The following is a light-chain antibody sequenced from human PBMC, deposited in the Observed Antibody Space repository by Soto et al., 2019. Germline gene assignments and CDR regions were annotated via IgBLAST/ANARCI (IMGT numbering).Light chain of an antibody. CDR3: SSYTSSSTRV. V-gene: IGLV2-14*01. J-gene: IGLJ3*02. Sequence: ALSQPVSVSGSPGQSITISCTGTSSDVGGYNYVSWYQQHPGKAPKLMIYEVSNRPSGVSNRYSGSKSGNTASLTISGLQAEDEADYYCSSYTSSSTRVFGGGTKVTVL. CDR2: EVS. CDR1: SSDVGGYNY.